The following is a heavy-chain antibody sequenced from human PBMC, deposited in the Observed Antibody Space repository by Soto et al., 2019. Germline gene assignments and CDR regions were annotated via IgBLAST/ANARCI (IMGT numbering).Heavy chain of an antibody. CDR1: GFTFSSYA. CDR3: AKDEGRTPSPRYNWFDP. J-gene: IGHJ5*02. Sequence: GGSLRLSCAASGFTFSSYAMSWVRQAPGKGLEWVSAISGSGGSTYYADSVKGRFTISRDNSKNTLYLQMNSLRAEDTAVYYCAKDEGRTPSPRYNWFDPWAQGTLVTVSS. CDR2: ISGSGGST. V-gene: IGHV3-23*01.